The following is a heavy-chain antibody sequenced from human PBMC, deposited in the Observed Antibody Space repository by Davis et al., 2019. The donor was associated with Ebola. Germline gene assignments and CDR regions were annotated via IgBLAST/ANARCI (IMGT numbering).Heavy chain of an antibody. CDR2: RYNSGST. CDR3: ARVRLLEWPPTFYGLDV. Sequence: MPSETLSLTCSVSGASISSYYWSWIRQAPGKGLEWIGFRYNSGSTNHNPSLQSRVIISIDTANKQISLKLSSVTAADTAVYYCARVRLLEWPPTFYGLDVWGKGTTVTVSS. J-gene: IGHJ6*04. CDR1: GASISSYY. V-gene: IGHV4-59*01. D-gene: IGHD3-3*01.